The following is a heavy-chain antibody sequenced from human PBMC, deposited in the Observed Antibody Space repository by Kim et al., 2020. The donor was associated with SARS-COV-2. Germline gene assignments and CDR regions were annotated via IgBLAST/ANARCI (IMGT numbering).Heavy chain of an antibody. D-gene: IGHD3-3*01. CDR1: GGSISSGGYY. J-gene: IGHJ5*02. CDR3: ARVLGAITIFGVVIVNWFEP. V-gene: IGHV4-31*03. Sequence: SETLSLTCTVSGGSISSGGYYWSWIRQHPGQGLEWIGYIYYSGSTYYNPSLKSRVTISVDTSKNQFSLKLSSVTASDTAVYYCARVLGAITIFGVVIVNWFEPWGQGTLVTVSS. CDR2: IYYSGST.